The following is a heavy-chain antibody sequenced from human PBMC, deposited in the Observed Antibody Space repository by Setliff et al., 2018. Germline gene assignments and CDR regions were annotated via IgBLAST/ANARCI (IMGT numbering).Heavy chain of an antibody. J-gene: IGHJ4*02. CDR1: GASIRNFY. D-gene: IGHD6-6*01. CDR2: IHFSGTT. Sequence: SETLSLTCNVSGASIRNFYWTWIRQPPGKGLEWIGYIHFSGTTNYNPSLKSRVTLSLDTSKNQFSLTVTSVTAADTAMYYCARGRNVAARLLDSWGQGTLVTVSS. CDR3: ARGRNVAARLLDS. V-gene: IGHV4-59*12.